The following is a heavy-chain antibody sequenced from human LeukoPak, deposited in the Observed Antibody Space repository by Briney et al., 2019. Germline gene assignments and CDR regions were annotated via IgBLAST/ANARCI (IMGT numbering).Heavy chain of an antibody. Sequence: SETLSLTCTVSGGSISSSSYYWGWIRQPPGKGLEWIGSIYYSGSTYYNPSLKSRVTISVDTSKNQFSLKLSSVTAADTAVYYCARRVFRRDWGMDVWGQGTTVTVSS. J-gene: IGHJ6*02. CDR1: GGSISSSSYY. CDR2: IYYSGST. D-gene: IGHD2-21*01. CDR3: ARRVFRRDWGMDV. V-gene: IGHV4-39*01.